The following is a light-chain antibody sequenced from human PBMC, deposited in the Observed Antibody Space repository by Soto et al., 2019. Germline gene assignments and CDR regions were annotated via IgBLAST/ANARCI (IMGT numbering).Light chain of an antibody. J-gene: IGKJ2*01. CDR3: QQGHNWPLT. CDR2: ATS. V-gene: IGKV1-39*01. Sequence: IQLTQSPSSLSASVGDRVTITCRTSQSISAYLNWYRQKPGQAPELLIYATSNLHSGVPSRFSGSGSVTEFTLTINSLQPEDLATYYCQQGHNWPLTFGQGTRLEI. CDR1: QSISAY.